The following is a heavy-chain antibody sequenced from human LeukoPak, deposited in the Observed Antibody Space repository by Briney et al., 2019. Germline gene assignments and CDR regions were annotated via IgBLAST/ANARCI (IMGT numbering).Heavy chain of an antibody. Sequence: GGALRLSCAASGFTFSSYAMYWVRQAPGRGLERVSGIVGSGGSTYYADSVKSRFTISRDNSKNTVYVQMNSLRAEDTAVYYCAKTTAGYSSGRYPGWPVDYWGQGTLVTVSP. D-gene: IGHD6-19*01. CDR2: IVGSGGST. J-gene: IGHJ4*02. CDR3: AKTTAGYSSGRYPGWPVDY. CDR1: GFTFSSYA. V-gene: IGHV3-23*01.